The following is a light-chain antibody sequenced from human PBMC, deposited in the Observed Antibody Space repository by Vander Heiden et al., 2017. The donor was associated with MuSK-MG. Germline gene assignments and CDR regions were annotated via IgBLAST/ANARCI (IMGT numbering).Light chain of an antibody. Sequence: SHELTQPPSVSVSPGQTSIITCSGDKLGSKYAFWYQKKSGQSPILVIYHDSKRPSGIPERFSGSNSGNTATLTISETQAMDEADYYCQAWDTIVVFGGGTKLTVL. CDR1: KLGSKY. J-gene: IGLJ2*01. CDR3: QAWDTIVV. V-gene: IGLV3-1*01. CDR2: HDS.